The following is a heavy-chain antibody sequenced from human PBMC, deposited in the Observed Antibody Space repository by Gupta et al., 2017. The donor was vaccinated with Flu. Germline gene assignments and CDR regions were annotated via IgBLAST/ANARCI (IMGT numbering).Heavy chain of an antibody. Sequence: EVQLLESGGGLVQPGGSLRLSCAASGFTFSSYAMSWVRQAPGKGLEGVSAISGSGGSTYYADSVKGRFTISRDNSKNTRYLQMNSLRAEDTAVYYCAKVGHSNDYGSGSYSYWGQGTLVTVSS. CDR2: ISGSGGST. CDR3: AKVGHSNDYGSGSYSY. J-gene: IGHJ4*02. CDR1: GFTFSSYA. V-gene: IGHV3-23*01. D-gene: IGHD3-10*01.